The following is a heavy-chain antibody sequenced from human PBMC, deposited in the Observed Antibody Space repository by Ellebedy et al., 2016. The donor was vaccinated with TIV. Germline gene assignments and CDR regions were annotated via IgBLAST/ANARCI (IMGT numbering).Heavy chain of an antibody. CDR2: IDYSGNT. V-gene: IGHV4-59*08. J-gene: IGHJ6*02. D-gene: IGHD3-10*01. CDR3: ARHMVRIRLGMDV. Sequence: SETLSLTCTVSGGSISSYFWSWIRQPPGKGLEWIGYIDYSGNTNYNPSLQSRVTVSVDTSKNQFSLKLTSVTAADTAVYYCARHMVRIRLGMDVWGQGTTVTVSS. CDR1: GGSISSYF.